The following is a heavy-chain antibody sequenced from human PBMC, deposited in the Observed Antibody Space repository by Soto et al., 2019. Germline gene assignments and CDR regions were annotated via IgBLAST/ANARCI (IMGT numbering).Heavy chain of an antibody. Sequence: EVQLVESGGDSVQPGGSLRLSCAASGFSFSSYFMAWVRQAPGEGLVSVSHVPGDGSRASYADSVRGRFTISRDNAKNTLYLQMDSLRDEDTAIYYCARENWYSLDVWGQGTTVTVSS. J-gene: IGHJ6*02. CDR3: ARENWYSLDV. V-gene: IGHV3-74*01. CDR2: VPGDGSRA. CDR1: GFSFSSYF. D-gene: IGHD1-26*01.